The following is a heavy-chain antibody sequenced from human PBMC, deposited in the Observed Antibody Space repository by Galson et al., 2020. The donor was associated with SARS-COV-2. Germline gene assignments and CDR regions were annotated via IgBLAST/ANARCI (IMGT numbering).Heavy chain of an antibody. J-gene: IGHJ4*02. Sequence: GGSLRLSCAASGFTFSNAWMSWVRQAPWKGLEWVGRIKSKTDGGTTDYATPVKGRFTISRDDSKNTLYLQVNSLKTEDTAVYYCTTDLHDYGDLDYWGQGTLVTVSS. V-gene: IGHV3-15*01. D-gene: IGHD4-17*01. CDR2: IKSKTDGGTT. CDR3: TTDLHDYGDLDY. CDR1: GFTFSNAW.